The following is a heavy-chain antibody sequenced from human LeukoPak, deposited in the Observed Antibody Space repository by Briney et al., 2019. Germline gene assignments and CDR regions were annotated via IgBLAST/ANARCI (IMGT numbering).Heavy chain of an antibody. CDR2: ISYDGSNK. V-gene: IGHV3-30*03. CDR3: ASGDYYDSSGYSPH. J-gene: IGHJ4*02. Sequence: GGSLRLSCAASGFTFSSYGMHWVRQAPGKGLEWVAVISYDGSNKYYADSVKGRFTISRDNSKNTLYLQMNSLRAEDTAVYYCASGDYYDSSGYSPHWGQGTLVTVSS. CDR1: GFTFSSYG. D-gene: IGHD3-22*01.